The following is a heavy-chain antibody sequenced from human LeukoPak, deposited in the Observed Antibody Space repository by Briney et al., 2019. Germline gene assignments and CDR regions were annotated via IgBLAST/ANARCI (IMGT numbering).Heavy chain of an antibody. Sequence: PSVKLSCKASGYTFTGYFMHWVRQAPGQGLEWMGWINPDSGGTNYAQNFQGRVTMTRDTSINTAYMELRTLRSDDTAVYYCSRADYWGQGTLVTVSS. CDR2: INPDSGGT. V-gene: IGHV1-2*02. CDR1: GYTFTGYF. CDR3: SRADY. J-gene: IGHJ4*02.